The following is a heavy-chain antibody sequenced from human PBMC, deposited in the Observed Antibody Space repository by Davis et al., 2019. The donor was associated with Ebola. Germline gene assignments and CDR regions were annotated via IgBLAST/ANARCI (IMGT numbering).Heavy chain of an antibody. Sequence: GESLKISCAVSGFTFSDYGIHWVRQAPGKGLEWVASIWYDESKKYYADSVKGRFTISRDNSKNTLYLQMNSLRVDDTAVYYCATTQWLRKFDNWGQGTLVTVSS. J-gene: IGHJ4*02. CDR3: ATTQWLRKFDN. V-gene: IGHV3-30*02. D-gene: IGHD6-19*01. CDR1: GFTFSDYG. CDR2: IWYDESKK.